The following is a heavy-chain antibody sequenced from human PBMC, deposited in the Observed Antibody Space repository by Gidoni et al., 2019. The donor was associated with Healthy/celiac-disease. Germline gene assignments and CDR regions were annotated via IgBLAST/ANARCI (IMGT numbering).Heavy chain of an antibody. CDR2: ISSNGGST. D-gene: IGHD3-22*01. J-gene: IGHJ6*02. CDR1: GFTFSSYA. Sequence: EVQLVESGGGLAQPGGSLRLSCAASGFTFSSYAMHWVRQAPGKGLEYVSAISSNGGSTYYANSVKGRFTISRDNSKNTLYLQMGSLRAEDMAVYYCARDLNYYDSSGYSYYYYYGMDVWGQGTTVTVSS. CDR3: ARDLNYYDSSGYSYYYYYGMDV. V-gene: IGHV3-64*01.